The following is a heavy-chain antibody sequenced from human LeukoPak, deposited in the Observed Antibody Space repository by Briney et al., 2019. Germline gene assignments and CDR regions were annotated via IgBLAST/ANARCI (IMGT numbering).Heavy chain of an antibody. CDR2: IYPSGSA. CDR3: ASSLGY. D-gene: IGHD3-16*01. CDR1: GDSISSGSYF. J-gene: IGHJ4*02. Sequence: SETLSLTCTVSGDSISSGSYFWAWIRQPVGKGLEWIGHIYPSGSANYNPSLKSRVTISVDTSKNQFSLKLSSVTAADTAVYYCASSLGYWGQGTLVTVSS. V-gene: IGHV4-61*09.